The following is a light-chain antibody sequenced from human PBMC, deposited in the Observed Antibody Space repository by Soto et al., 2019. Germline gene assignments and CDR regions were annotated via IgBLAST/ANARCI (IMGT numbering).Light chain of an antibody. J-gene: IGKJ1*01. Sequence: EIVMTQSPATLSVSPGERATLSCRASQSVSSNLAWYQQKPGQAPRLLIYDASTRATGIPARFSGSGSGTEFTLIISSLRSEDFAIYYCQQYNNWPPWTFGQGTKVEMK. V-gene: IGKV3-15*01. CDR3: QQYNNWPPWT. CDR1: QSVSSN. CDR2: DAS.